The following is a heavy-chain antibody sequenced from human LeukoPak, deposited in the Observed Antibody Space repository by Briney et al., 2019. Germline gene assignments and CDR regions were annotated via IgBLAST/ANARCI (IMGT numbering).Heavy chain of an antibody. CDR2: INPNSGGT. CDR3: AREMATPSEGWFDP. J-gene: IGHJ5*02. D-gene: IGHD5-24*01. CDR1: GYTFTGYY. V-gene: IGHV1-2*02. Sequence: ASVTVSCKASGYTFTGYYMHWVRQAPGQGLEWMGWINPNSGGTNYAQKFQGRVTMTRDTSISTAYMELSRLRSDDTAVYYCAREMATPSEGWFDPWGQGTLVTVSS.